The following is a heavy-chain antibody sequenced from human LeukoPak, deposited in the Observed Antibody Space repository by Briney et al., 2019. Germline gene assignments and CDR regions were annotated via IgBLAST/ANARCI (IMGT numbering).Heavy chain of an antibody. J-gene: IGHJ4*02. CDR3: AKDPPHSNGHY. V-gene: IGHV3-23*01. CDR1: GFTFSSYA. Sequence: GGSLRLSCAASGFTFSSYAMSWVRQAPGKGLEWVSAISGSGGSTYYADSVKGRFTISRDNSKNTLYLQMNSLRTEDTAVYYRAKDPPHSNGHYWGQGTLVTVSS. CDR2: ISGSGGST. D-gene: IGHD3-22*01.